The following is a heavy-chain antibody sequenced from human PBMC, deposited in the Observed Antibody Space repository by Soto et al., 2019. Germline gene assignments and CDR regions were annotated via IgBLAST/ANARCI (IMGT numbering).Heavy chain of an antibody. CDR2: ISYDGSNK. Sequence: GGSLRLSCAASGFTFSSYGMHWVRQAPGKGLEWVAVISYDGSNKYYADSVKGRFTISKDNSKNTLNLQMNSLRAEDTAVYYCAKGRNVLLWFGESPFDYWGQGTLVTVSS. CDR3: AKGRNVLLWFGESPFDY. J-gene: IGHJ4*02. V-gene: IGHV3-30*18. D-gene: IGHD3-10*01. CDR1: GFTFSSYG.